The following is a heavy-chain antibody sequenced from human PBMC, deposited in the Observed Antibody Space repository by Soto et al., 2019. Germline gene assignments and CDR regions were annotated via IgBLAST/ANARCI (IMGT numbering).Heavy chain of an antibody. V-gene: IGHV1-69*04. CDR3: ERDYYGSGSYYYWFDT. J-gene: IGHJ5*02. CDR1: GGTFSSYT. CDR2: IIPILGIA. D-gene: IGHD3-10*01. Sequence: SVKVSCKASGGTFSSYTISWVRQAPGQGLEWMGRIIPILGIANYAQKFQGRVTITADKSTRTTYMELSSLRSEDTAVYYCERDYYGSGSYYYWFDTCGQGTLVTVSS.